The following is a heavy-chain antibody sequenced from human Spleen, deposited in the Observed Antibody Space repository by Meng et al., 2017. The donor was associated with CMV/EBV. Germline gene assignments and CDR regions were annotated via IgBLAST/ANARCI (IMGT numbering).Heavy chain of an antibody. Sequence: GGSLRLSCAASGFTFSDYYLSWIRQAPGKGLEWVSYISSSGSTIYYADSVKGRFTISRDNAKNSLYLQMNNLRAEDTAVYYRARDSKYSSTSVDYYYYGMDVWGQGTTVTVSS. V-gene: IGHV3-11*01. J-gene: IGHJ6*02. CDR2: ISSSGSTI. D-gene: IGHD6-6*01. CDR1: GFTFSDYY. CDR3: ARDSKYSSTSVDYYYYGMDV.